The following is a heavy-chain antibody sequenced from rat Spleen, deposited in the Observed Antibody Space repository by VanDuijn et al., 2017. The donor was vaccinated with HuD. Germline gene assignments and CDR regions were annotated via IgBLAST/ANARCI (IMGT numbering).Heavy chain of an antibody. CDR2: IWGDGST. Sequence: QVQLKEAGPGLVQPSQTLSLTCTVSGFSLTSYGVSWVRQSPGKGLEWMGGIWGDGSTNYNSALKSRLSISRDTSKSQVFLKMNSLQTEDTAIYFCTRERGYHYYYDGSYYYSGYFDYWGQGVMFTVSS. CDR3: TRERGYHYYYDGSYYYSGYFDY. J-gene: IGHJ2*01. D-gene: IGHD1-12*02. V-gene: IGHV2-15*01. CDR1: GFSLTSYG.